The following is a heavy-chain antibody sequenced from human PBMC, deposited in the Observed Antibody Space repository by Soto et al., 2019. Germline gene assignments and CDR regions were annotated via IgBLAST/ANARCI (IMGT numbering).Heavy chain of an antibody. D-gene: IGHD4-17*01. V-gene: IGHV3-9*01. CDR3: VKDTSPAYDDHIEFFDS. Sequence: PGGSLRLSCAASGFTFNEHAMHWVRQSPGKGLEWVSGISGRGGTMGYADSVKGRFTISRDNAKNSLSLQMNSLRTEDTALYFCVKDTSPAYDDHIEFFDSWGQGTLVTVSS. J-gene: IGHJ4*02. CDR1: GFTFNEHA. CDR2: ISGRGGTM.